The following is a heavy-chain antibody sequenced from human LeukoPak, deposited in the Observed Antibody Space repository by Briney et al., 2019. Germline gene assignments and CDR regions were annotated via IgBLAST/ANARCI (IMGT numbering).Heavy chain of an antibody. D-gene: IGHD5-24*01. V-gene: IGHV3-21*01. CDR2: ISSSSSYI. J-gene: IGHJ4*02. CDR3: ARPRGNVEMAANPFDY. Sequence: PGGSLRLSCAASGFTFSSYSMNWVRQAPGKGLEWVSSISSSSSYIYYAASVKGRFTISRDNAKNSLYLQMNSLRAEDTAVYYCARPRGNVEMAANPFDYWGQGTLVTVSS. CDR1: GFTFSSYS.